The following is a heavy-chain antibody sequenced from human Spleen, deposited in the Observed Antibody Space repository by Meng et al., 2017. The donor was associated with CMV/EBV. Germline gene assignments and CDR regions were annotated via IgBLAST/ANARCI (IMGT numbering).Heavy chain of an antibody. CDR3: ARRFFYYDFWSGYYANYFDP. V-gene: IGHV3-48*04. CDR2: ISTKGDLI. CDR1: GFIFHDYG. Sequence: GESLKISCAASGFIFHDYGMDWVRQAPGKGLEWISYISTKGDLIYYADSVKGRFTTSRDNAENLLYLQMNSLRVEDTATYYCARRFFYYDFWSGYYANYFDPWGQGTLVTVSS. D-gene: IGHD3-3*01. J-gene: IGHJ5*02.